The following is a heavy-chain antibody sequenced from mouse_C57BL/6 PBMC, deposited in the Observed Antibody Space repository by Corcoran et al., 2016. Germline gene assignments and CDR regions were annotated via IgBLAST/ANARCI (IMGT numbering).Heavy chain of an antibody. D-gene: IGHD2-12*01. CDR1: GFHIKNTY. V-gene: IGHV14-3*01. J-gene: IGHJ4*01. CDR2: IDPANGNT. CDR3: ATFVYDGYAMDY. Sequence: EVQLQQSVAELVRPGASVKLSCTASGFHIKNTYMHWVKQRPEQGLEWIGRIDPANGNTKYAPKFQGKATITADTSSNTAYLQLSSRTSDDNSIYYCATFVYDGYAMDYWGQGTSVTVSS.